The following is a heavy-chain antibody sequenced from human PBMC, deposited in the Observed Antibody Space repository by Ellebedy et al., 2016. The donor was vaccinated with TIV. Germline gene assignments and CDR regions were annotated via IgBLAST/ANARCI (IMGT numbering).Heavy chain of an antibody. CDR1: GFTFNDHA. CDR3: TKSLGDGYNSVISH. Sequence: SLKISXATSGFTFNDHAMHWVRQAPGKGLEWAAGVGWDSRGVGFADSVKGRFTIYRDNAKNSLYLEMSSLRLEDTALYYCTKSLGDGYNSVISHWGQGTLVTVSS. CDR2: VGWDSRGV. J-gene: IGHJ4*02. V-gene: IGHV3-9*01. D-gene: IGHD5-24*01.